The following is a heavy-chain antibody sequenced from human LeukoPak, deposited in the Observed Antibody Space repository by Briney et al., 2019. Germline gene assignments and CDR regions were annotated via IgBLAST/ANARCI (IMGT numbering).Heavy chain of an antibody. J-gene: IGHJ4*02. CDR3: VRAGYTYGILYF. V-gene: IGHV3-7*01. CDR2: IKQDGGDK. CDR1: GFTFRDYW. D-gene: IGHD5-18*01. Sequence: PGGSLRLSCAASGFTFRDYWMTWVRQAPGKGLEWVADIKQDGGDKNYVDSVKGRFTISRDNAKNSLYLQVDSLRAEDTAVYYCVRAGYTYGILYFWGQGTLVTVSS.